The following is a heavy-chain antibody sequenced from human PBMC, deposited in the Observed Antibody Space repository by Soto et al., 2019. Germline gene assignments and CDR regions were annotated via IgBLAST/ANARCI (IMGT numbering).Heavy chain of an antibody. V-gene: IGHV1-18*04. J-gene: IGHJ6*02. D-gene: IGHD3-3*01. CDR2: ISAYNGNT. CDR1: GYTFTSYG. Sequence: AAVKVSCKAAGYTFTSYGISCVRQAPGQGLEWMGWISAYNGNTNYAQKLQGRVTMTTDTSTSTAYMELRSLRSDDTAVYYCAREGYYDFWSGSSLGYYYGMDVWGQGTTVTVSS. CDR3: AREGYYDFWSGSSLGYYYGMDV.